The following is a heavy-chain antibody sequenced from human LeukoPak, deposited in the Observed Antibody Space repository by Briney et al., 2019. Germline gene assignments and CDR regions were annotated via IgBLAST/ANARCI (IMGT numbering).Heavy chain of an antibody. CDR3: AKDGYYYDILTGDSDSHYYGMDV. J-gene: IGHJ6*02. CDR2: ISYDGSNE. CDR1: GFTFSSFG. Sequence: PGRSLRLSCAASGFTFSSFGMHWVRQAPGKGLEWVAIISYDGSNEYYADSVKGRFTISRDNSQNTLFLQMNSLRAEDTAVYYCAKDGYYYDILTGDSDSHYYGMDVWGQGTTVTVSS. V-gene: IGHV3-30*18. D-gene: IGHD3-9*01.